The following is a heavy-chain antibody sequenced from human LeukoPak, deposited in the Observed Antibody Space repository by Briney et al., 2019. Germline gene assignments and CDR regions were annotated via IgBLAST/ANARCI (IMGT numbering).Heavy chain of an antibody. CDR3: ARRVDDFWSGSIDY. CDR2: IYYSGST. Sequence: SETLSLTCAVYGGSFSGYYWSWIRRPPGKGLEWIGSIYYSGSTYYNPSLKSRVTISVDTSKNQFSLKLSSVTAADTAVYYCARRVDDFWSGSIDYWGQGTLVTVSS. J-gene: IGHJ4*02. CDR1: GGSFSGYY. D-gene: IGHD3-3*01. V-gene: IGHV4-34*01.